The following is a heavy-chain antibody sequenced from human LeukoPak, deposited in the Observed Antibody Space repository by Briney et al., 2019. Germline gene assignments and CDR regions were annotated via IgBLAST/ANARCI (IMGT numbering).Heavy chain of an antibody. D-gene: IGHD3-10*01. Sequence: ASVKVSCKAAGYTFTGYYMHWVRQAPGQGLEWMGWINPNSGGTNYAQRFQGRVTMTRDTSISTAYMELSRLTSDDTAVYYCARDPPIGGADVFDIWGQGTMVTVSS. J-gene: IGHJ3*02. V-gene: IGHV1-2*02. CDR1: GYTFTGYY. CDR3: ARDPPIGGADVFDI. CDR2: INPNSGGT.